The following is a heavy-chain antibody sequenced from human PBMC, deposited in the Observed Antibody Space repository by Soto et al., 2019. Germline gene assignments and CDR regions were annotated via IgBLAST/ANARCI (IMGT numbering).Heavy chain of an antibody. CDR3: ARISVDVPE. V-gene: IGHV1-2*02. Sequence: QLVQSGAEVKKPGASVKVSCKTSGPTFIAYYIHWVRQAPGQGLEWMGWIDPKSGGTTYEQKFLGRVTMTRDTSINTAYMKLNTLTSDDTALYYCARISVDVPEWGQGTLITVSS. CDR2: IDPKSGGT. D-gene: IGHD5-12*01. CDR1: GPTFIAYY. J-gene: IGHJ4*02.